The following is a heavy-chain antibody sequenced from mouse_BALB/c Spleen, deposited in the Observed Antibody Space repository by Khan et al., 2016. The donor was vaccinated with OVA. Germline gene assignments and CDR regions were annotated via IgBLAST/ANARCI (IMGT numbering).Heavy chain of an antibody. J-gene: IGHJ3*01. CDR1: GFTFSNYA. V-gene: IGHV5-6-5*01. Sequence: VQLKESGGGLVKPGGSLKVSCAVSGFTFSNYAMSWVRQTPEKRLEWVASISSGGSTYYPDSAKGRLTISRDNARNILYLQMSSLGSEDTAMYYCAKDYWFVYWGQGTLVTVSA. CDR3: AKDYWFVY. CDR2: ISSGGST.